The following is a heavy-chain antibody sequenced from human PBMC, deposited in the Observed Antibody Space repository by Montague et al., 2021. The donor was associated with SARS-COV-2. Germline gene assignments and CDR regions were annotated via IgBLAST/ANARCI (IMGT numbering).Heavy chain of an antibody. CDR2: INHSGRT. CDR1: GGSFSGYY. D-gene: IGHD3-22*01. V-gene: IGHV4-34*01. CDR3: ARGTKRLFTYAYDSSGYASDY. J-gene: IGHJ4*02. Sequence: SETLSLTCAVYGGSFSGYYWSWIRQPPGKGLEWIGEINHSGRTKYNPSLKSRVTISVDTYKNQFSLKLSSVTAADTAVYYCARGTKRLFTYAYDSSGYASDYWGQGTLVTVSS.